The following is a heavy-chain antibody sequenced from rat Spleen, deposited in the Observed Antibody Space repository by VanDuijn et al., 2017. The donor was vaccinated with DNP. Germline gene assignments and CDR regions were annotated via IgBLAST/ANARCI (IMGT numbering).Heavy chain of an antibody. CDR3: ARWTRYFDY. D-gene: IGHD1-4*01. J-gene: IGHJ2*01. CDR2: VTNAGST. Sequence: EVQLQESGPGLVKPSQSLSLTCSVTGYSITSSYRWNWIRKFPGNKLEWMGYVTNAGSTHYNPSLRSRISITTDTSKNQFFLQVNSVDTEDTATYYCARWTRYFDYWGQGVMVTVSS. V-gene: IGHV3-3*01. CDR1: GYSITSSYR.